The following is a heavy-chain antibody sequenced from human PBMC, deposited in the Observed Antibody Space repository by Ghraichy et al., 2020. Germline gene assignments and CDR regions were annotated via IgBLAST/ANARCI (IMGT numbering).Heavy chain of an antibody. Sequence: LTCAASGFTFSSFAMSWVRQAPGKGLEWVSATIDTGANTFDADSVKGRFTISRDNSKNTLYLQMNSLRGEDTAVYYCAKMAGHPHYDDYMDVWGKGTAVTVSS. V-gene: IGHV3-23*01. CDR1: GFTFSSFA. CDR2: TIDTGANT. CDR3: AKMAGHPHYDDYMDV. J-gene: IGHJ6*03. D-gene: IGHD3-22*01.